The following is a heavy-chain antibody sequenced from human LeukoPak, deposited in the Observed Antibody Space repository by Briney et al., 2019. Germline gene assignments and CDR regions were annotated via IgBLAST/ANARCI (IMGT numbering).Heavy chain of an antibody. CDR2: ISAYNGNT. D-gene: IGHD2-21*02. J-gene: IGHJ4*02. V-gene: IGHV1-18*01. Sequence: GASVKVSCKASGYTFTSYGISWVRQAPGQGLEWMGWISAYNGNTNYAQKFQGRVTMTRDTSISTAYMELSRLRSDDTAVYYCARAVRNVVVTAILRTWGQGTLVTVSS. CDR3: ARAVRNVVVTAILRT. CDR1: GYTFTSYG.